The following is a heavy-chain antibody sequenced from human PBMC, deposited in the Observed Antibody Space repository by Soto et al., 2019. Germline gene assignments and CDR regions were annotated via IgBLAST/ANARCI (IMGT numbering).Heavy chain of an antibody. CDR2: ISSSSSYI. J-gene: IGHJ4*01. CDR3: ARDTYYYDSSGPDY. Sequence: GGSLRLSCAASGFTFSSYSMNWVRQAPGKGLEWVSSISSSSSYIYYADSVKGRFTISRDNAKNSLYLQMNILRAEDTAVYYCARDTYYYDSSGPDYWGQGTLVTVSS. CDR1: GFTFSSYS. D-gene: IGHD3-22*01. V-gene: IGHV3-21*01.